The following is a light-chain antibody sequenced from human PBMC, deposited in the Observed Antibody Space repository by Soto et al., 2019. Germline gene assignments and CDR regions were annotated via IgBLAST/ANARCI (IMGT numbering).Light chain of an antibody. J-gene: IGLJ2*01. CDR3: TSYTSTNSYVA. V-gene: IGLV2-14*03. CDR1: STDVGGHYY. Sequence: QSVLTQPASVSGSPRQSITISCTGTSTDVGGHYYVSWYQQHPGKAPKLIIYDVTDRPSGVSHRFSGSKSGNTASLTISGLQAEDEADYYCTSYTSTNSYVAVGGGTKLTVL. CDR2: DVT.